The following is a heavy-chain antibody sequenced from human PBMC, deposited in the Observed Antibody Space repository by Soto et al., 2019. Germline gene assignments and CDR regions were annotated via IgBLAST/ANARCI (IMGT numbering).Heavy chain of an antibody. CDR2: ISYDGNYQ. D-gene: IGHD3-10*01. J-gene: IGHJ6*02. Sequence: QVQLVKSGGGVVQPGGSLRLSCAASGFTFSNYGVHWVRQAPGSGLEWVALISYDGNYQYYADAVKGRFAISRDNSKDTLYLEMTSLRSEDTAIYYCAKDRRVRDGLDVWGQGTTVTVSS. CDR1: GFTFSNYG. CDR3: AKDRRVRDGLDV. V-gene: IGHV3-30*18.